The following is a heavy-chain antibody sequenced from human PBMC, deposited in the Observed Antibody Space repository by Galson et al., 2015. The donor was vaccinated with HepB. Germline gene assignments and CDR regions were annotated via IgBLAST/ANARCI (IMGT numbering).Heavy chain of an antibody. V-gene: IGHV4-39*01. CDR3: ARRVDYGDCFDY. CDR2: IYYSGST. D-gene: IGHD4-17*01. CDR1: GGSISSSSYY. J-gene: IGHJ4*02. Sequence: ETLSLTCTVSGGSISSSSYYWGWIRQPPGKGLEWIGSIYYSGSTYYNPSLKSRVTISVDTSKNQFSLKLSSVTAADTAVYYCARRVDYGDCFDYWGQGTLVTVSS.